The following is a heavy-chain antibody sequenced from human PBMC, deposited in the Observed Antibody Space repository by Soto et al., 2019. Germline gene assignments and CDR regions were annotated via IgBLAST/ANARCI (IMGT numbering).Heavy chain of an antibody. Sequence: QVQLVQSGAEVKRPRSSVKVSCKASGGTFSSYAFSWVRQAPGQGLEWMGGIIPIFTTANYAQKFQGRVTITADASTSTAYMELSSLRSEDTAMYYCASFMRKGPTYYFDYWGQGTLVIVSS. CDR2: IIPIFTTA. CDR1: GGTFSSYA. J-gene: IGHJ4*02. CDR3: ASFMRKGPTYYFDY. V-gene: IGHV1-69*01.